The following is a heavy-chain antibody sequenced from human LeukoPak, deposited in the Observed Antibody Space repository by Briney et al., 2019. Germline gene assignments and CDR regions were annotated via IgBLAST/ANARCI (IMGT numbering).Heavy chain of an antibody. CDR3: ARAQFHDRPYYYGMDV. D-gene: IGHD1-1*01. Sequence: SQTLSLTCTLSSGSLSIYYCNWIRQPPGKGLEWIGYIYYSGSTNYNPSLKSRVTIPVDTTKNLFSLKLGSVTAADTAVYYCARAQFHDRPYYYGMDVWGQGTTVTVSS. V-gene: IGHV4-59*01. CDR2: IYYSGST. CDR1: SGSLSIYY. J-gene: IGHJ6*02.